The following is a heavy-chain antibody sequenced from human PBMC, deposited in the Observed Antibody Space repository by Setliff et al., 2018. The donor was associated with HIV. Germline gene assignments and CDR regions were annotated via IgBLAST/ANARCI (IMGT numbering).Heavy chain of an antibody. CDR1: GFTFSTFA. CDR2: ISGTATTI. D-gene: IGHD6-19*01. V-gene: IGHV3-48*03. CDR3: AGDDREWLVQGWFDP. J-gene: IGHJ5*02. Sequence: GGSLRLSCVASGFTFSTFAMNWVRQAPGKGLEWVSSISGTATTIYSADSVKGRFTISRDNAKNSLFLQMNSLRAEDTAVYYCAGDDREWLVQGWFDPWGQGTLVTVSS.